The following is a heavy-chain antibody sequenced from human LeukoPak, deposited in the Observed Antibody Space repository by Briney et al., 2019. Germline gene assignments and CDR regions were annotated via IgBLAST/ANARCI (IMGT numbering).Heavy chain of an antibody. V-gene: IGHV1-18*01. D-gene: IGHD5-18*01. CDR2: ISAYNGNT. Sequence: ASVKVSCKASGYTFTSYGISWVRQAPGQGLEWMGWISAYNGNTNYAQKLQGRVTMTTDTSTSTAYMELRSLRSDDTAVYYCARAQDVDTAMPGTDYFDYWGQGTLVTVSS. J-gene: IGHJ4*02. CDR1: GYTFTSYG. CDR3: ARAQDVDTAMPGTDYFDY.